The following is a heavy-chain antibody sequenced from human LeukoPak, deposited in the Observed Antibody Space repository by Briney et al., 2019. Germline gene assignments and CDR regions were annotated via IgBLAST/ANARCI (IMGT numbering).Heavy chain of an antibody. CDR3: ARGPRAGSSSSRVPVDY. V-gene: IGHV4-59*12. Sequence: SETLSLTCTVSGGSISSYYWSWIRQPPGKGLEWIGYIHYSGSTNYNPSLKSRVTISVDTSKNQFSLKLSSVTAADTAVYYCARGPRAGSSSSRVPVDYWGQGTLVTVSS. J-gene: IGHJ4*02. D-gene: IGHD6-6*01. CDR1: GGSISSYY. CDR2: IHYSGST.